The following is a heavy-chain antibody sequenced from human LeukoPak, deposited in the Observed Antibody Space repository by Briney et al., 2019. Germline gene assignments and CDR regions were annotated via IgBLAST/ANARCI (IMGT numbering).Heavy chain of an antibody. CDR2: IYNSGST. V-gene: IGHV4-59*12. CDR3: ARGRWDYVWGSYRWNTIDY. CDR1: GGSIRNFY. Sequence: SETLSLTCTVSGGSIRNFYSSWIRQPPGKGLEWIGYIYNSGSTNYNPSLKSRVTISVDTSKNQFSLKLSSVTAADTAVYYCARGRWDYVWGSYRWNTIDYWGQGTLVTVSS. J-gene: IGHJ4*02. D-gene: IGHD3-16*02.